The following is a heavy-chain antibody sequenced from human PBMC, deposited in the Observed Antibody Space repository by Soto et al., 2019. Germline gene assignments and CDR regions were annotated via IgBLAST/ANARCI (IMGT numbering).Heavy chain of an antibody. CDR3: ARVQIVVVVGGTPADY. CDR1: GGTFSSYG. J-gene: IGHJ4*02. Sequence: ASVKVSCKASGGTFSSYGINWVRQAPGQGLEWMGWINPYNGKTNYAQKFQGRVTMTTETSRKTAYMELRSLRSDDTAVYYCARVQIVVVVGGTPADYWGQGTLVTVSS. D-gene: IGHD2-15*01. V-gene: IGHV1-18*01. CDR2: INPYNGKT.